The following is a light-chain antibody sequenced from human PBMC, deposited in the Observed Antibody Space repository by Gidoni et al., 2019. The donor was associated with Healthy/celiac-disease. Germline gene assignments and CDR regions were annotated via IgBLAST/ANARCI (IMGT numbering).Light chain of an antibody. J-gene: IGKJ2*01. Sequence: IVMTQSPLSLPVTPGEPASISCRSSQSLLHSNGYTYLDWYRHKPGQSPQLLIYLGSNRASGVPDRFSGSGSGTGFALKISRVEAEDVGVYFCMQALQTPWMYTFGQGTKLEIK. CDR1: QSLLHSNGYTY. V-gene: IGKV2-28*01. CDR3: MQALQTPWMYT. CDR2: LGS.